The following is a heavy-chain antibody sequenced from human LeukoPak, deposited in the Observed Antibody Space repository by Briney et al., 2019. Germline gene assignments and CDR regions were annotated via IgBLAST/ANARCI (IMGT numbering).Heavy chain of an antibody. V-gene: IGHV7-4-1*02. CDR3: ARSGHSSGWYTANCFQH. Sequence: ASVKVSCKASGYTFTSYAMNWVRQAPGQGLEWMGWINTNTGNPTYAQGFTGRFVFSLDTSVSTAYLQISSLKAEDTAVYYCARSGHSSGWYTANCFQHWGQGTLVTVSS. CDR1: GYTFTSYA. J-gene: IGHJ1*01. CDR2: INTNTGNP. D-gene: IGHD6-19*01.